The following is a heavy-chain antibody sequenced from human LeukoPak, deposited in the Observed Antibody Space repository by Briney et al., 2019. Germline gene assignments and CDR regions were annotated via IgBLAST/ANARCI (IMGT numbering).Heavy chain of an antibody. CDR2: INHSGST. Sequence: SETLSLTCAVYGGSFSGYYWSWIRQPPGKGLEWIGEINHSGSTNYNPSLKSRVTISVDTSKNQFSLMLSSVTAADTAVYYCARGYDSSAYYPFNYWGQGTLVAVSS. J-gene: IGHJ4*02. V-gene: IGHV4-34*01. CDR1: GGSFSGYY. D-gene: IGHD3-22*01. CDR3: ARGYDSSAYYPFNY.